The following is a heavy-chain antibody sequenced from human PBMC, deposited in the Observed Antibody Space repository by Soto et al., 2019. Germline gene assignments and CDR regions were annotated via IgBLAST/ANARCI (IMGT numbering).Heavy chain of an antibody. Sequence: EVQLLESGGGLVQPGGSLRLSCAASGFSFSDYAMSWVRQAPGKGLEWVSIISGDAGSTKYADSVKGRFTISRVNSKNNVYLQMTSLRAEDTAVYYCAKRVYGDYVWFDDWGQGTLVTVSS. D-gene: IGHD4-17*01. CDR3: AKRVYGDYVWFDD. V-gene: IGHV3-23*01. J-gene: IGHJ4*02. CDR2: ISGDAGST. CDR1: GFSFSDYA.